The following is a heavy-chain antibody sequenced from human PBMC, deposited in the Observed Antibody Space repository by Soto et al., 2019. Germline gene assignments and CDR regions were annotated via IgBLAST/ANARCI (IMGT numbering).Heavy chain of an antibody. D-gene: IGHD2-15*01. CDR2: ISAGNGNT. V-gene: IGHV1-3*01. J-gene: IGHJ6*03. CDR1: GYTFTSYA. CDR3: ARDGTLGYCSGGSCYSRYYYYYMDV. Sequence: QVQLVQSGAEVKKPGASVKVSCKASGYTFTSYAMHWVRQAPGQRLEWMGWISAGNGNTKYSQKFQGRVTITRDTSASTAYMELSSLRSEDTAVYYCARDGTLGYCSGGSCYSRYYYYYMDVWGKGTTVTVSS.